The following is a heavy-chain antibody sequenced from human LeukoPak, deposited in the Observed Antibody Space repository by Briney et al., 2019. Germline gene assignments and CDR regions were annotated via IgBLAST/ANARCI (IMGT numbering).Heavy chain of an antibody. D-gene: IGHD3-10*01. V-gene: IGHV4-59*01. CDR3: AKGGVLQYNWFDP. J-gene: IGHJ5*02. Sequence: SETLSLTCTVSGASISVYHWSWIRRPPGKGPEWIGCIYYNGSANYNPSLKSRVTISGDTSKNQFSLKLSSVTAADTAVYYCAKGGVLQYNWFDPWGQGTLVTVSS. CDR1: GASISVYH. CDR2: IYYNGSA.